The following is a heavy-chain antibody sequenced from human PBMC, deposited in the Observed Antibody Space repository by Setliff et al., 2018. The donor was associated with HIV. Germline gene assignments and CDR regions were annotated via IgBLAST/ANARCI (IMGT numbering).Heavy chain of an antibody. D-gene: IGHD2-21*01. J-gene: IGHJ4*02. CDR2: IYYSGST. CDR1: GGSISSGSYY. V-gene: IGHV4-39*01. Sequence: SETLSLTCTVSGGSISSGSYYWGWIRQPPGKGLEWIGSIYYSGSTYYNPSLKSRVTISVDTSKNQFSLKLSSVTAVDTAVYYCARQVTVVGYFETAAGSFNYWGPGTLVTVSS. CDR3: ARQVTVVGYFETAAGSFNY.